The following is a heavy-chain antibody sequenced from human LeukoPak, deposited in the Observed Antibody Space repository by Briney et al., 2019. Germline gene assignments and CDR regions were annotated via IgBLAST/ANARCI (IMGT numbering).Heavy chain of an antibody. CDR2: IKSNTDGGTT. CDR3: TTGILTEVWAP. D-gene: IGHD7-27*01. J-gene: IGHJ5*02. CDR1: GFAFSKSW. V-gene: IGHV3-15*01. Sequence: GGSLRLSCLGSGFAFSKSWMNWVRQAPGKGPEWVGRIKSNTDGGTTDFAAPVKGRFTISRYDSENTVYLQLKTLKTEHMAVYFCTTGILTEVWAPWGEGNLVTASS.